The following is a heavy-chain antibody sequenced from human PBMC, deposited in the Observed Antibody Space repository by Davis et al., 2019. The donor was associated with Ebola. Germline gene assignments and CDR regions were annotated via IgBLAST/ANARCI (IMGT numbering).Heavy chain of an antibody. CDR1: GCNFNNYV. Sequence: SVNVSCKTSGCNFNNYVISWVRQAPAQGLECMGWIIPLFGTTNYAQMFQCRVTITADASSTTVYLDLSSLTSDDTAIYYCARGGIMLAANNFFNSWGQGTLVTVSS. CDR2: IIPLFGTT. V-gene: IGHV1-69*13. CDR3: ARGGIMLAANNFFNS. J-gene: IGHJ5*02. D-gene: IGHD6-25*01.